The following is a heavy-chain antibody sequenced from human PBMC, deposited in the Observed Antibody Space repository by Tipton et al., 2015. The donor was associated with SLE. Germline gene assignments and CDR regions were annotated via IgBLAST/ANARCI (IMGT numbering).Heavy chain of an antibody. J-gene: IGHJ4*02. D-gene: IGHD3-9*01. V-gene: IGHV4-31*03. Sequence: TLSLTCTVSGDSISNGDDYWRCIRQHPGKGLEWIGFISYDGRTKYNPSLKSRVTISLDTSKTQFFLRLSSVTAADTAVYYCARAGILTGYYPYFDYWGQGTLVTVSS. CDR3: ARAGILTGYYPYFDY. CDR1: GDSISNGDDY. CDR2: ISYDGRT.